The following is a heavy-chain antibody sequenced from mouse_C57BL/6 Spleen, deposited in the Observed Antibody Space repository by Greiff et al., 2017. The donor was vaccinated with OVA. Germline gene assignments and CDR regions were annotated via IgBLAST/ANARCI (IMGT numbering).Heavy chain of an antibody. CDR1: GYTFTSYW. V-gene: IGHV1-69*01. CDR2: IDPSDSYT. Sequence: QVQLQQPGAELVMPGASVKLSCKASGYTFTSYWMHWVQQRPGQGLEWIGEIDPSDSYTNYNQKFKGKSTLTVDKSSSTAYMQLSSLTSEDSAVYYCARIDGFAYWGQGTLVTVSA. D-gene: IGHD2-3*01. CDR3: ARIDGFAY. J-gene: IGHJ3*01.